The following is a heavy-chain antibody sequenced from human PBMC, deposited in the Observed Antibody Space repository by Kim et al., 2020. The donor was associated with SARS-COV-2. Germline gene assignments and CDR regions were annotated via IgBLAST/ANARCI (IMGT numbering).Heavy chain of an antibody. CDR1: GGSFSGYY. CDR3: ARGGPDIVVVVAAGHRFDY. J-gene: IGHJ4*02. Sequence: SETLSLTCAVYGGSFSGYYWSWIRQPPGKGLEWIGEINHSGSTNYNPSLKSRVTISVDTSKNQFSLQLSSVTAADTAVYYCARGGPDIVVVVAAGHRFDYWGQGTLVTVSS. V-gene: IGHV4-34*01. D-gene: IGHD2-15*01. CDR2: INHSGST.